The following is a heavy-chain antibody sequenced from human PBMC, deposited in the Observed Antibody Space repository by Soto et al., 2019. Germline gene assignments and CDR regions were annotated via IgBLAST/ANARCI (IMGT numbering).Heavy chain of an antibody. J-gene: IGHJ4*02. CDR3: AKDQRFGESR. CDR1: GFTFSSYA. D-gene: IGHD3-10*01. CDR2: ISGSGINT. Sequence: EVQLLESGGGLVQPGGSLRLSCAASGFTFSSYAMSWVRQAPGKGLEWVSAISGSGINTYYADSVKGRFTISRDNSKNTLYLQMNSLSAEDTAVDYCAKDQRFGESRGGQGTLVTVSS. V-gene: IGHV3-23*01.